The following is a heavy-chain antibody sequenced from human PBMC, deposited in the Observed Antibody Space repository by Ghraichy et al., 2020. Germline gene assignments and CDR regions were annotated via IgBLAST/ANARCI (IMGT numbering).Heavy chain of an antibody. CDR1: GYTFTGYY. Sequence: ASVKVSCKASGYTFTGYYIHWVRQAPGQGLAWMGRIHPNNGGTNYAQNFQGRVTMTRDTSISTAYMELSRLRSDDTAVYYCGAFQGEYGDYDGDAFDIWGQGTMVTVSS. D-gene: IGHD4-17*01. CDR3: GAFQGEYGDYDGDAFDI. V-gene: IGHV1-2*06. CDR2: IHPNNGGT. J-gene: IGHJ3*02.